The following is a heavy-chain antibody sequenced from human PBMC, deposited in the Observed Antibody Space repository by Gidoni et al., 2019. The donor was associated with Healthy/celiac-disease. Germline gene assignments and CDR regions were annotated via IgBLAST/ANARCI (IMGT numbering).Heavy chain of an antibody. Sequence: EVQLVESGGGLVKPGGSLRLSCAASGFTFSNAWMSWVRQAPGKGLEWVVRIKSKTDGGTTDYAAPVKGRFTISRDDSKNTLYLQMNSLKTEDTAVYYCTTELTAAAYFDYWGQGTLVTVSS. CDR1: GFTFSNAW. J-gene: IGHJ4*02. CDR2: IKSKTDGGTT. D-gene: IGHD6-13*01. V-gene: IGHV3-15*01. CDR3: TTELTAAAYFDY.